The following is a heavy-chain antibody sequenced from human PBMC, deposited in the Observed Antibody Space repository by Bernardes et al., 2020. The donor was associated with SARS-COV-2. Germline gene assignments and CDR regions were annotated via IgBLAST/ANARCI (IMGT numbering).Heavy chain of an antibody. D-gene: IGHD3-9*01. V-gene: IGHV3-20*01. J-gene: IGHJ4*02. CDR3: ARISSPILTGQAIDY. CDR1: GFTFDDYG. CDR2: INWNGGST. Sequence: GGSLRLSCAASGFTFDDYGMSWVRQAPGKGLEWVSGINWNGGSTGYADSVKGRFTISRDNAKNSLYLQMNSLRAEDTALYHCARISSPILTGQAIDYWGQGTLVTVSS.